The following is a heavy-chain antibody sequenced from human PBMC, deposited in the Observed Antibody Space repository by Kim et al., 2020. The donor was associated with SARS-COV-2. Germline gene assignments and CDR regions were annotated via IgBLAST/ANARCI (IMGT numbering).Heavy chain of an antibody. D-gene: IGHD3-10*01. CDR3: AKGTGMDMIRGVDY. J-gene: IGHJ4*02. CDR2: ISYDGTNK. CDR1: GFTFSIYG. V-gene: IGHV3-30*18. Sequence: GGSLRLSCTASGFTFSIYGMHWVRQAPGKGLEWVAIISYDGTNKFYSDSVKGRFAISRDNSKNTLYLQMNSLRAEDTAVYYCAKGTGMDMIRGVDYWGQG.